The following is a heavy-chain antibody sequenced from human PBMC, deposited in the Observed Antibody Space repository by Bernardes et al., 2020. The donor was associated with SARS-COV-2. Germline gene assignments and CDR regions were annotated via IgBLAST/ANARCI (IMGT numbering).Heavy chain of an antibody. V-gene: IGHV5-51*01. Sequence: GESLKISCKGSGYSFTSYWIGWVRQMPGKGLEWMGIIYPGDSDTRYSPSFQGQVTISADKSISTAYLQWSSLKASDTAMYYCARILWFRELLGVFDYWGQGTLVTVSS. CDR3: ARILWFRELLGVFDY. CDR2: IYPGDSDT. J-gene: IGHJ4*02. CDR1: GYSFTSYW. D-gene: IGHD3-10*01.